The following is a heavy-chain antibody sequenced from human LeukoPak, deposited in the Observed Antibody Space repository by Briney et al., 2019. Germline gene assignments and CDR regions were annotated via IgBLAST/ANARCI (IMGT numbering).Heavy chain of an antibody. Sequence: GGSLRLSCAASGFTFSSYAMHWVRQAPGKGLEWVAVISYDGSNKYYADSVKGRFTISRDNSKNTLHLQMNSLRAEDTDVYYCARDRDYYDSSNFDYWGQGTLVTVSS. CDR3: ARDRDYYDSSNFDY. CDR2: ISYDGSNK. V-gene: IGHV3-30*04. D-gene: IGHD3-22*01. CDR1: GFTFSSYA. J-gene: IGHJ4*02.